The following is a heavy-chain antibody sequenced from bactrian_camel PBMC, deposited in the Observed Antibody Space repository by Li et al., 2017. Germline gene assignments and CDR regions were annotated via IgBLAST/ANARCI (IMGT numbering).Heavy chain of an antibody. D-gene: IGHD5*01. J-gene: IGHJ4*01. CDR3: SRGWSLQTMSR. CDR1: EYTYSTRY. V-gene: IGHV3S40*01. Sequence: VQLVESGGGSVQAGGSLRLSCAASEYTYSTRYMAWFRQAPGKEREGVATIWSGGQNTYYADSVKGRFTISQDDANNTVYLELNSLKTEDTATYYCSRGWSLQTMSRGGPGTQVTV. CDR2: IWSGGQNT.